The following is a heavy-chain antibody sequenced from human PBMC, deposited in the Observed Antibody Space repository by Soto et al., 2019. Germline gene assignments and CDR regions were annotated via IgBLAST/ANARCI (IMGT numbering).Heavy chain of an antibody. CDR1: GYTFTGYY. V-gene: IGHV1-2*04. J-gene: IGHJ6*02. Sequence: ASVKVSCKASGYTFTGYYMHWVRQAPGQGLEWMGWINPNSGGTNYAQKFQGWVTMTRDTSISTAYMELSRLRSDDTAVYYCAREIAAANKSVYYYYGMDVWGQGTTVTVSS. D-gene: IGHD6-13*01. CDR2: INPNSGGT. CDR3: AREIAAANKSVYYYYGMDV.